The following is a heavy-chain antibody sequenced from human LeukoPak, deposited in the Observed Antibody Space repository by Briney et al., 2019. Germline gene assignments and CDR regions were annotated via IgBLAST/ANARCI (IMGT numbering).Heavy chain of an antibody. CDR3: ARDWGVGGRPGYMDV. Sequence: QPSETLSLTCTVSGGSISTYYWSWIRQPPGKGLEWIGSIYYSGSTYYNPSLKSRVTISVDTSKNQVSLKLSSVTAADTAVYFCARDWGVGGRPGYMDVWGKGTTVTVSS. CDR1: GGSISTYY. V-gene: IGHV4-59*01. D-gene: IGHD6-6*01. CDR2: IYYSGST. J-gene: IGHJ6*03.